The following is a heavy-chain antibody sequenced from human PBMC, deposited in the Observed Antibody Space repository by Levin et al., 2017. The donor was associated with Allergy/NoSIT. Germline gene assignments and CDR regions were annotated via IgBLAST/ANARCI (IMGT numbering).Heavy chain of an antibody. J-gene: IGHJ4*02. CDR3: ARDRPGISIGGY. CDR1: GYTFTSYY. CDR2: INPSGGST. D-gene: IGHD3-16*01. V-gene: IGHV1-46*01. Sequence: GESLKISCKASGYTFTSYYMYWVRQAPGQGLEWMGIINPSGGSTTYAQKFQGRVTMTRDTSTSTVYMELSSLRSEDTAVYYCARDRPGISIGGYWGQGTLVTVSS.